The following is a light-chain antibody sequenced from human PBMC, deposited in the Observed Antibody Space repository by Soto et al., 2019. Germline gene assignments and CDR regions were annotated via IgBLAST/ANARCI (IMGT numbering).Light chain of an antibody. CDR3: SSHTSSSTRV. CDR1: SSDVGGYNY. CDR2: EIN. J-gene: IGLJ3*02. Sequence: QSALTQPASVSGSPGQSITISCTGTSSDVGGYNYVSWYQHHPGKAPKLMIFEINNRPSGVSNRFSGSKSGNTAFLTISGLQAGDEADYYCSSHTSSSTRVFGGGTQLTVL. V-gene: IGLV2-14*01.